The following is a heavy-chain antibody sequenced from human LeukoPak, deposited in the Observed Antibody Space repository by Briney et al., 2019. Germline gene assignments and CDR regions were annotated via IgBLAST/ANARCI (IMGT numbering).Heavy chain of an antibody. Sequence: PGGSLRLSCAASGFSVSSRYMSWVRQAPGKGLEWVSVIYIGGSTNNADSVKGRFTISRDNSKNTLYLQMNSLRAEDTAVYYCAKLFEYSSFWGQGTLVTVSS. CDR3: AKLFEYSSF. CDR1: GFSVSSRY. CDR2: IYIGGST. V-gene: IGHV3-53*05. D-gene: IGHD6-6*01. J-gene: IGHJ4*02.